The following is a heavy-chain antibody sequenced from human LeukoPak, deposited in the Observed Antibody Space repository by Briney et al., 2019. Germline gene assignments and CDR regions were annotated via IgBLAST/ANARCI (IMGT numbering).Heavy chain of an antibody. CDR1: GFTFNTYA. D-gene: IGHD4-23*01. Sequence: GGSLRLSCTASGFTFNTYAMTWVRQAPGKGLEWVSTISGSGGSSYYADSVKGRFTISRDNSKNTLYLQMNSLRAEDTAVYYCAKDPATVVTFWGQGTLVTVSS. CDR2: ISGSGGSS. CDR3: AKDPATVVTF. V-gene: IGHV3-23*01. J-gene: IGHJ4*02.